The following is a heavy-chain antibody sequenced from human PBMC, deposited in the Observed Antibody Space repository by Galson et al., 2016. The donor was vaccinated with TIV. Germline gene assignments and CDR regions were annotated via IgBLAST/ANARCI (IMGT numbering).Heavy chain of an antibody. J-gene: IGHJ4*02. CDR2: ISGIGGTT. CDR3: AKSPTSGTYYYDGSGYSSFFDY. CDR1: GFTFNSFA. Sequence: SLRLSCAASGFTFNSFAMSWVRQAPGKGLEWVSSISGIGGTTYHEDSLEGRFTISRDNSKNTLYLQMNSLRAEDTAIYYCAKSPTSGTYYYDGSGYSSFFDYWGQGSLVTVSS. V-gene: IGHV3-23*01. D-gene: IGHD3-22*01.